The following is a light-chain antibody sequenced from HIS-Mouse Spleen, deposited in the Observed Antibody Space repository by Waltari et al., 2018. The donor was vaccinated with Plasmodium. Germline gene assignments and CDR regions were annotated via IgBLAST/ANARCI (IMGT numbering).Light chain of an antibody. V-gene: IGKV3-15*01. Sequence: EIVMTQSPATLSVSPGERATLSCRASQIVSSNLAWYQQNPGQAPRLLIYGASTRATGIPARFSGSGSGTEFTLTISSLQSEDFAVYYCQQYNNWSFTFGPGTKVDIK. CDR1: QIVSSN. J-gene: IGKJ3*01. CDR2: GAS. CDR3: QQYNNWSFT.